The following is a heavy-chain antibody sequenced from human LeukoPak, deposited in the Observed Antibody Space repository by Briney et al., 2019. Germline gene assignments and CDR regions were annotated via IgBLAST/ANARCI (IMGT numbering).Heavy chain of an antibody. D-gene: IGHD3-22*01. CDR1: GGSFSGYY. V-gene: IGHV4-34*01. CDR3: ARGNHYYDSSAYLAWESFQH. J-gene: IGHJ1*01. Sequence: PSETLSLTCAVYGGSFSGYYWSWIRQPPGKGLEWIGEINDSGSSNYIPSLKSRVTISVDTSKNQFSLKLSSVTAADTAVYYCARGNHYYDSSAYLAWESFQHWGQGTLVTVSS. CDR2: INDSGSS.